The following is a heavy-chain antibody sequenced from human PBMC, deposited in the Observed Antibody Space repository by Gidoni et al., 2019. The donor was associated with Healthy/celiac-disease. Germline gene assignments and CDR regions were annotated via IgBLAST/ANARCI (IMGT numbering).Heavy chain of an antibody. Sequence: VQLVQSGAEVKKLGVSVKVSCKASGYTFTSYDINCVRRATGQGLEWMGWMNPNSGNTGYAQKYQGRVTMTRNTSISTAYMELSSLRSEDTAVYYCARGLYSSSWYGDIDYWGQGTLVTVSS. J-gene: IGHJ4*02. D-gene: IGHD6-13*01. V-gene: IGHV1-8*01. CDR2: MNPNSGNT. CDR1: GYTFTSYD. CDR3: ARGLYSSSWYGDIDY.